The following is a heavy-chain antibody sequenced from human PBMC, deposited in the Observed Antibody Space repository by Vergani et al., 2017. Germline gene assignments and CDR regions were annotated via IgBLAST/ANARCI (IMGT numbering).Heavy chain of an antibody. CDR2: TWYDGNNK. V-gene: IGHV3-33*01. D-gene: IGHD3-16*01. CDR3: ARYLRLLFNRFYP. CDR1: GFPFHQYG. Sequence: QVQVVESGGGVVQPGRSLRLSCAASGFPFHQYGMHWVRQAPGKGLEWVAVTWYDGNNKQYADSVKGRFTISRDNSKSTMYLQMNSLRDEDTVVSYCARYLRLLFNRFYPWGQGTLVTVS. J-gene: IGHJ5*02.